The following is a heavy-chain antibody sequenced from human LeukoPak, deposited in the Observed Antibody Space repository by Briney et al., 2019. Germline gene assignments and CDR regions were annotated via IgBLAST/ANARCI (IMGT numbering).Heavy chain of an antibody. CDR2: TYYRSKCYL. CDR1: GWSDPSNSAA. V-gene: IGHV6-1*01. D-gene: IGHD2-21*02. Sequence: TVPQTLAFCGWSDPSNSAAGNGIRQSPSGAVEWLGKTYYRSKCYLDVPVSVESRITINAYTSKSLFSLQLNAVTPEDTAVYYCARTTVVATATDKYDVFDTWGQGSLVTVSS. CDR3: ARTTVVATATDKYDVFDT. J-gene: IGHJ3*02.